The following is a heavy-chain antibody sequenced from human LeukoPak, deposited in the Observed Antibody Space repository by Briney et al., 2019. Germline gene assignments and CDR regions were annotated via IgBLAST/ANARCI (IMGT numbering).Heavy chain of an antibody. D-gene: IGHD3-3*01. CDR2: INHSGST. Sequence: MSSETLSLTCTVSGGSISSYYWSWIRQPPGKGLEWIGEINHSGSTNYNPSLKSRVTISVDTSKNQFSLKLSSVTAADTAVYYCARGLGDDFWSGYYNGYYYMDVWGKGTTVTVSS. J-gene: IGHJ6*03. V-gene: IGHV4-34*01. CDR3: ARGLGDDFWSGYYNGYYYMDV. CDR1: GGSISSYY.